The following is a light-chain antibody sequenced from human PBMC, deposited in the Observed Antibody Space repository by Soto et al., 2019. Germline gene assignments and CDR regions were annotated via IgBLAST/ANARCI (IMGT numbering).Light chain of an antibody. CDR1: SSDVGGYNY. CDR2: EVS. CDR3: AAWDDSLNGRV. Sequence: QSALTQPASVSGSPGQSITISCTGTSSDVGGYNYVSWYQQHPGKAPKLMIYEVSNRPSGVPDRISGSTSGTSASLAISGLQSDDEADYYCAAWDDSLNGRVFGTGTKLTVL. V-gene: IGLV2-14*01. J-gene: IGLJ1*01.